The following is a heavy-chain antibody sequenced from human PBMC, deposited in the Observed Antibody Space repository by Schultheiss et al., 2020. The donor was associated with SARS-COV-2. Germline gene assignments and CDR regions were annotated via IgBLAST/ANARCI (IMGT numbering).Heavy chain of an antibody. J-gene: IGHJ4*02. D-gene: IGHD4-23*01. V-gene: IGHV3-23*01. CDR1: GFTFRYYG. Sequence: GESLKISCAASGFTFRYYGMHWVRQAPGKGLEWVSAISGSGGSTYYADSVKGRFTISRDNSKNTLYLQMNSLRAEDTAVYYCASGGNSRRYLGYWGQGTLVTVSS. CDR2: ISGSGGST. CDR3: ASGGNSRRYLGY.